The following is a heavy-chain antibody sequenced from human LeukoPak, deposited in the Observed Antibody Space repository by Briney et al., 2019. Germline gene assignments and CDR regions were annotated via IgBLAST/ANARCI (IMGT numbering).Heavy chain of an antibody. V-gene: IGHV3-9*01. CDR2: ISWNSGSI. D-gene: IGHD4-23*01. Sequence: GKSLRLSCAASGFTFDDYAMHWVRQAPGKGLEWVSGISWNSGSIDYADSVKGRFTISRDNAKNSLYLQMNSLRAEDTALYYCAKDIAYGGNSYLDYWGQGTLVTVSS. CDR1: GFTFDDYA. J-gene: IGHJ4*02. CDR3: AKDIAYGGNSYLDY.